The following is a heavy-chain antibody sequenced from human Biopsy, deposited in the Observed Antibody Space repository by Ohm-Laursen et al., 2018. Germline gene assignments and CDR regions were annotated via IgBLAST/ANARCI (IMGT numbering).Heavy chain of an antibody. CDR3: ATKLTGYFHH. CDR1: GGTFSNYG. D-gene: IGHD3-9*01. J-gene: IGHJ1*01. Sequence: GSSVKVSCKAPGGTFSNYGVNWVRQAPGQGLEWLGGNIPILGTGNYAQKFQDRVTVAADTSTSTATMGLRSLRSDDTAVYYCATKLTGYFHHWGQGILVIVSS. V-gene: IGHV1-69*06. CDR2: NIPILGTG.